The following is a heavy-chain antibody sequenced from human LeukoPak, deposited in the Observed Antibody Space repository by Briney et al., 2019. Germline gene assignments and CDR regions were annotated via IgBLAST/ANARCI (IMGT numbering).Heavy chain of an antibody. CDR1: GFSLSTRGVG. CDR2: IYLDDDK. V-gene: IGHV2-5*02. Sequence: GPTLVKPTQTLTLTCAFSGFSLSTRGVGVGWIRQPPGKALEGLALIYLDDDKRYSSSLSSRIIVTKDTSKNQVVLTMTNMGPVDAGTYYCAHRSTYGYFDYWGQGTPVTVSS. J-gene: IGHJ4*02. CDR3: AHRSTYGYFDY. D-gene: IGHD2-8*01.